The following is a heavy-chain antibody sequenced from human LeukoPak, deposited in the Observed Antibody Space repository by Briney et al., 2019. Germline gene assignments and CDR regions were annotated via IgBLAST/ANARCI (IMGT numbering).Heavy chain of an antibody. J-gene: IGHJ5*02. V-gene: IGHV3-23*01. CDR1: GFTFSNYA. CDR3: AKAGSGSYFPT. D-gene: IGHD1-26*01. Sequence: GGSLRLSCAASGFTFSNYAMNWVRQAPGKGLEWVSAISGSGGNTYYAESVKGRFTISRDNSKNTLYLQMNSLRAEDTAVYYCAKAGSGSYFPTWGQGTLVTVSS. CDR2: ISGSGGNT.